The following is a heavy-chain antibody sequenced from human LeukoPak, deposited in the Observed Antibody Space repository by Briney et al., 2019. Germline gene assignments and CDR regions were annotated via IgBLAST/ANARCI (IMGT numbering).Heavy chain of an antibody. D-gene: IGHD7-27*01. V-gene: IGHV4-59*08. Sequence: SETLTLTCSVSGGSISNYFWTWIRQPPGKGLEWIGYIYSSGSTYYNPSLKSRVTISVDTSKNRFSLKLSTVTAADTAVYYCARRPTGDPKFDYWGQGTLVTVSS. CDR1: GGSISNYF. CDR3: ARRPTGDPKFDY. CDR2: IYSSGST. J-gene: IGHJ4*02.